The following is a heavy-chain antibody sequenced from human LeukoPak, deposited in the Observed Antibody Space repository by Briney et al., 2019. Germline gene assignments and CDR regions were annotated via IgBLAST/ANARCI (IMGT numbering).Heavy chain of an antibody. CDR1: GFTFSSYG. J-gene: IGHJ4*02. CDR3: AKGSAQWELYDY. Sequence: PGGSLRLSCAASGFTFSSYGMHWVRQAPGKGLEWVAVISYDGSNKYYADSVKGRFTISRDNSKNTLYLQMNGLRAEDTAIYYCAKGSAQWELYDYWGQGTLVTVSS. D-gene: IGHD4-23*01. CDR2: ISYDGSNK. V-gene: IGHV3-30*18.